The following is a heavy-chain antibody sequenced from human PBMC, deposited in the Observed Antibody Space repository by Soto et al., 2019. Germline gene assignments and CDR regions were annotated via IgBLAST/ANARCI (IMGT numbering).Heavy chain of an antibody. CDR2: MNPNSGNT. Sequence: RASVKVSCKASGYTFTSYDINWVRQATGQGLEWMGWMNPNSGNTGYAQKFQGRVTMTRNTSISTAYMELSSLRSEATAVYYCARVGAAAAPYYHYDYAMDVWGQGTPVAVSS. V-gene: IGHV1-8*01. CDR3: ARVGAAAAPYYHYDYAMDV. CDR1: GYTFTSYD. D-gene: IGHD6-13*01. J-gene: IGHJ6*02.